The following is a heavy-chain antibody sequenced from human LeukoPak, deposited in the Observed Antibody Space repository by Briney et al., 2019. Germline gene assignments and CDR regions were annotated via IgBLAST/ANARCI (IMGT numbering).Heavy chain of an antibody. Sequence: GGSLRLSCAASGFTFSGSAIHWVRQSSGKGLEWVGQIDKKDKGYATATEYAASVKGRFTISRDDSINTAYLQMKRLKTEDTALYYCTRDSGNYNWFDPWGQGTLVTVSS. V-gene: IGHV3-73*01. J-gene: IGHJ5*02. D-gene: IGHD1-26*01. CDR1: GFTFSGSA. CDR3: TRDSGNYNWFDP. CDR2: IDKKDKGYAT.